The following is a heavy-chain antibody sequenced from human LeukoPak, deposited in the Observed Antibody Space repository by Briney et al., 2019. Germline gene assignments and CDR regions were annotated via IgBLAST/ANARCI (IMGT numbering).Heavy chain of an antibody. CDR2: ISSSSSYI. V-gene: IGHV3-21*01. Sequence: PGGSLRLSCAASGFTFSSYSMNWVRQAPGKGLEWVSSISSSSSYIYYADSVKGRFTISRDNAKNSLYLQMNSLRAEDTAVYYCAREKGLPAATYYYYYGMDVWGQGTTVTVSS. J-gene: IGHJ6*02. CDR1: GFTFSSYS. CDR3: AREKGLPAATYYYYYGMDV. D-gene: IGHD2-2*01.